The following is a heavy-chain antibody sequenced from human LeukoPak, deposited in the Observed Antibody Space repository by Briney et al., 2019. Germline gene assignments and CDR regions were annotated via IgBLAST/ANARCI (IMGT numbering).Heavy chain of an antibody. D-gene: IGHD6-6*01. V-gene: IGHV1-46*01. CDR1: GYTFTSYY. Sequence: ASVKVSCKAAGYTFTSYYMHWVREAPGQELEWIGIINPSGGSTSYAQKFQGRVTMTRDMSTSTVYMELSSLRSEDTAVYYCARGPPTSSIATWEGFDYWGQGTLVTVSS. CDR2: INPSGGST. J-gene: IGHJ4*02. CDR3: ARGPPTSSIATWEGFDY.